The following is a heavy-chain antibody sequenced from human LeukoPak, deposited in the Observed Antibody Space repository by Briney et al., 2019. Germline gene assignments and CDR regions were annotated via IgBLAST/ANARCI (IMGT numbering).Heavy chain of an antibody. CDR1: GFTFGSYW. J-gene: IGHJ4*02. CDR3: VSFYETY. CDR2: INGDGSDT. V-gene: IGHV3-74*01. D-gene: IGHD2/OR15-2a*01. Sequence: GGSLRLSCAASGFTFGSYWMSWVRQAPGKGLVWVSRINGDGSDTTYADSVKGRFTISRDNAKNTLYLQMNSLRVEDTAVYYCVSFYETYWGRGTLVTVSS.